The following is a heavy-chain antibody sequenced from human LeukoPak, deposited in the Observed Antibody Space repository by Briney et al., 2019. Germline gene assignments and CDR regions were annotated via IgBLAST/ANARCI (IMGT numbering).Heavy chain of an antibody. CDR1: GDSISSSKKY. D-gene: IGHD6-13*01. J-gene: IGHJ4*02. V-gene: IGHV4-39*07. Sequence: SETLSLTCTVSGDSISSSKKYWGWVRQPPGKGLEWIGSIYYSGNTYYNPSLKSRVTISVDTSKNQFSLKLSSVTAADTAVYYCARALSSWTPRRLFDYWGQGTLVTVSS. CDR2: IYYSGNT. CDR3: ARALSSWTPRRLFDY.